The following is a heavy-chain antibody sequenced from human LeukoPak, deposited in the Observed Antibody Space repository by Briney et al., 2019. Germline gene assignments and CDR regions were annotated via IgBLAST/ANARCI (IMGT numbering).Heavy chain of an antibody. D-gene: IGHD3-10*01. Sequence: SETLSLTCTVSGGSISSSSYYWGWIRQPPGKGLEWIGSIYYSGSTYYNPSLKSRVTISVDTSKNQFSLKLSSVTAADTAVYYCASSKYGSGSYMVYWGQGTLVTVSS. J-gene: IGHJ4*02. CDR2: IYYSGST. CDR1: GGSISSSSYY. CDR3: ASSKYGSGSYMVY. V-gene: IGHV4-39*07.